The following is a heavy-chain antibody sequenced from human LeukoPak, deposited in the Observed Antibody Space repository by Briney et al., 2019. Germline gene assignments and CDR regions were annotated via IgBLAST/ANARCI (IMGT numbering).Heavy chain of an antibody. CDR2: IDYSGST. D-gene: IGHD3-10*01. CDR1: GGSISSYY. Sequence: SGTLSLTCTVSGGSISSYYWSWIRQPPGKGLEWIGYIDYSGSTNYNPSLKSRVTISVHTSKNQFSLKLSSVTAADTAVYYCARRREGGSGSYLDRFDPWGHGTLVTVSS. V-gene: IGHV4-59*08. CDR3: ARRREGGSGSYLDRFDP. J-gene: IGHJ5*02.